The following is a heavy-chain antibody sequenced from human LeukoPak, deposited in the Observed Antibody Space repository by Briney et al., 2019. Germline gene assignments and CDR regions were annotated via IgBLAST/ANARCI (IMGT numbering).Heavy chain of an antibody. CDR1: GYTFTSYG. Sequence: GASVKVSCKASGYTFTSYGISWVRQAPGQGLEWMGWISAYNGNTNYAQKPQGRVTMTTDTSTSTAYMELRSLRSDDTAVYYCARARIQLWLQGWFDPWGQGTLVTVSS. D-gene: IGHD5-18*01. CDR3: ARARIQLWLQGWFDP. V-gene: IGHV1-18*01. CDR2: ISAYNGNT. J-gene: IGHJ5*02.